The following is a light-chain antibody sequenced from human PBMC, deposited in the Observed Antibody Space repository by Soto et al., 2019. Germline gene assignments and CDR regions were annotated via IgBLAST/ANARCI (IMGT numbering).Light chain of an antibody. CDR2: AAS. CDR1: QGISSY. V-gene: IGKV1-8*01. Sequence: IQMTQSPSAMSASTGDRVTITCRASQGISSYLAWYQQKPGKAPKLLIYAASTLQSGVPSRFSGSGSGTDFTLTISCLQSEDFATYYCQQYYSYPLTFGGGTKVDIK. J-gene: IGKJ4*01. CDR3: QQYYSYPLT.